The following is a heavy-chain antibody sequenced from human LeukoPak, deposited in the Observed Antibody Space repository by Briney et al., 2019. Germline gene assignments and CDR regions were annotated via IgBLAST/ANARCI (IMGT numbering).Heavy chain of an antibody. CDR3: ARDRRRSSGWDIKYYYYYMDV. CDR2: IYSGGST. Sequence: GGSLRLSCAVSGFTVSSNYMSWVRQAPGKGLEWVSVIYSGGSTYYADSVKGRFTISRDNSKNTLYLQMNSLRAEDTAVYYCARDRRRSSGWDIKYYYYYMDVWGKGTTVTVSS. J-gene: IGHJ6*03. V-gene: IGHV3-66*02. CDR1: GFTVSSNY. D-gene: IGHD6-19*01.